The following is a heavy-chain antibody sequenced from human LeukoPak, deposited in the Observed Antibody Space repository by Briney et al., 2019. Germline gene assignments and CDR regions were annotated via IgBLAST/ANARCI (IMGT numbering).Heavy chain of an antibody. CDR1: GGSISGYY. D-gene: IGHD3-22*01. J-gene: IGHJ4*02. CDR2: IYTTGST. Sequence: SETLSLTCTVSGGSISGYYWRWIRQPAGKGLEWIGRIYTTGSTNYNPSLKSRVTMSVDTSKNQFSLRLNSVTAADTAVYYCARDRSYDSSGYYNFDCWGQGTLVSVSS. CDR3: ARDRSYDSSGYYNFDC. V-gene: IGHV4-4*07.